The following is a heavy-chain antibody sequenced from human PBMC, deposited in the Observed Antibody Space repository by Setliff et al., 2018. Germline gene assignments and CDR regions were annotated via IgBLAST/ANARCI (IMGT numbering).Heavy chain of an antibody. CDR3: ARDLNRWFGEFAVDI. D-gene: IGHD3-10*01. V-gene: IGHV1-2*02. CDR1: GYIFAGYY. CDR2: INPISGGA. Sequence: ASVKVSCKASGYIFAGYYMHWVRQTPGQGLEWMGWINPISGGANYAQKFQGMVTLTRDTSISTGSMELNSLRSDDTAVYYCARDLNRWFGEFAVDIWGQGTRETDSS. J-gene: IGHJ3*02.